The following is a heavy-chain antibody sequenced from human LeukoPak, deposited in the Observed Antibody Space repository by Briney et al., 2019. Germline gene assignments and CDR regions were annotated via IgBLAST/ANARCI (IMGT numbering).Heavy chain of an antibody. D-gene: IGHD6-13*01. CDR1: GFTFSSYW. J-gene: IGHJ3*02. Sequence: SGGSLRLSCAASGFTFSSYWMSWVRQAPGKGLEWVANIKQDGSEKYHVDSVKGRFTISRDNAKNSLYLQMNSLRAEDTAVYYCARESIAGHDAFDIWGQGTMVTVSS. CDR3: ARESIAGHDAFDI. V-gene: IGHV3-7*01. CDR2: IKQDGSEK.